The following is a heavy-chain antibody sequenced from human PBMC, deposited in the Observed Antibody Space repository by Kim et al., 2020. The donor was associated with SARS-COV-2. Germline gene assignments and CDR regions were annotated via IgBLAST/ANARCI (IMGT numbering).Heavy chain of an antibody. V-gene: IGHV3-66*01. CDR3: ARGELVVAADPLPFDC. Sequence: GGSLRLSCAASGFTVSRNYMTWVRQAPGKGLEWVSVIYSGGSTYYADSVKGRFTVSRDDSKNTVYLQINNLRAEDTAVYYCARGELVVAADPLPFDCWGQGTLVTVSS. J-gene: IGHJ4*02. CDR2: IYSGGST. D-gene: IGHD2-15*01. CDR1: GFTVSRNY.